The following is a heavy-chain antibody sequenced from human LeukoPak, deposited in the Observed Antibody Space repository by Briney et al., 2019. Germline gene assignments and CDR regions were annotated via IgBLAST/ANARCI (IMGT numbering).Heavy chain of an antibody. CDR1: GFTLSTYG. J-gene: IGHJ4*02. V-gene: IGHV3-23*01. D-gene: IGHD1-26*01. CDR2: ISGSGGSR. CDR3: AKLREWELPDLFDY. Sequence: HPGGALRLSCAASGFTLSTYGMSWVRQAPGKGLEWVSGISGSGGSRFYTDSVKGRFTISRDNSKNTLYLQMNSLRAEDTAVYYCAKLREWELPDLFDYWGQGTLVTVSS.